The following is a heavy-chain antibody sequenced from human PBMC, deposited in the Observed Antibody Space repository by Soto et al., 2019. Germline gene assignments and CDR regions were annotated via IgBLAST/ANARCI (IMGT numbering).Heavy chain of an antibody. Sequence: QVQLVQSGAEVKKPGSSVKVSCKASGGTFSSYTISWVRQAPGQGLEWMGRIIPILGIANYAQKFQGRVTITADKSTSTAYRELSSLRSEDTAVYYCAREEGYCSGGSCYWVAFDIWGQGTMVTVSS. CDR2: IIPILGIA. J-gene: IGHJ3*02. CDR3: AREEGYCSGGSCYWVAFDI. CDR1: GGTFSSYT. V-gene: IGHV1-69*08. D-gene: IGHD2-15*01.